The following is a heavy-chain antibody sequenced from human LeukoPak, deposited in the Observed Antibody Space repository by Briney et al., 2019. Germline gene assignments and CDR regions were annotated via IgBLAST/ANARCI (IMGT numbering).Heavy chain of an antibody. CDR2: IYYSGST. CDR3: ARDAIVGATVFDY. J-gene: IGHJ4*02. D-gene: IGHD1-26*01. Sequence: SETLSLTCTVSGGSISSYYWSWIRQPPGKGLGWIGYIYYSGSTNYNPSLKSRVTISVDTSKNQFSLKLSSVTAADTAVYYCARDAIVGATVFDYWGQGTLVTVSS. CDR1: GGSISSYY. V-gene: IGHV4-59*12.